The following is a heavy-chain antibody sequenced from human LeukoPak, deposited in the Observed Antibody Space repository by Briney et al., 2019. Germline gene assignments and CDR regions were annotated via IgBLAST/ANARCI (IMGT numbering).Heavy chain of an antibody. CDR1: GFTFSSYS. CDR2: ISSSSSYI. Sequence: GGSLRLSCAASGFTFSSYSINWVRQAPGKGLEWVSSISSSSSYIYYADSVKGRFTISRDNAKNSLYLQMNSLRAEDTAVYYCAVDIVVVPAANPIDYWGQGTLVTVSS. CDR3: AVDIVVVPAANPIDY. V-gene: IGHV3-21*01. J-gene: IGHJ4*02. D-gene: IGHD2-2*01.